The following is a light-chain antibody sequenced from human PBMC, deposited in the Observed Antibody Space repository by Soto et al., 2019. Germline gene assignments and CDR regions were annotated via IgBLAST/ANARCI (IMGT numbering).Light chain of an antibody. V-gene: IGKV1-5*03. CDR2: KAS. J-gene: IGKJ1*01. CDR1: QSIDTW. CDR3: QHYDSYSGT. Sequence: DIQMTQSPSTLSASVGDRVTITCRASQSIDTWLAWVQRKPGKAPNLLIYKASTLETGVPSRFSGSGSGTEFTLTISSLQPDDFATYYCQHYDSYSGTFGQGTKVEMK.